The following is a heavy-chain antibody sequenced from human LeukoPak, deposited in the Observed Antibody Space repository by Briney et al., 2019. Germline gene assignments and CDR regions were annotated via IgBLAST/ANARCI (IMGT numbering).Heavy chain of an antibody. D-gene: IGHD6-13*01. CDR1: GGSISSYY. V-gene: IGHV4-4*07. CDR2: IYTSGST. J-gene: IGHJ5*02. Sequence: SSETLSLTCTVSGGSISSYYWSWIRQPAGKGLEWIGRIYTSGSTNYNPSLKSRVTMSVDTSKNQFSLKLSSVTAADTAVYYCARDSRGYSNGWYWNDWFDPWGQGTLVTVSS. CDR3: ARDSRGYSNGWYWNDWFDP.